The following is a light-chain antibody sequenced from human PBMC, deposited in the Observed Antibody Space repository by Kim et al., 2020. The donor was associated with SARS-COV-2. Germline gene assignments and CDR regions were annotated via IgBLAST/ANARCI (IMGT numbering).Light chain of an antibody. Sequence: DIQMSQSPSSLSSSVGDRVTITCRASQGIGNSLDWFQHKPGKAPKSLIHAASTLQSGVPSRFSGSGSGTDFNLTISNLQSEDFASYYSQQYKSSPHTFGKENKL. CDR2: AAS. V-gene: IGKV1-16*01. CDR1: QGIGNS. CDR3: QQYKSSPHT. J-gene: IGKJ2*01.